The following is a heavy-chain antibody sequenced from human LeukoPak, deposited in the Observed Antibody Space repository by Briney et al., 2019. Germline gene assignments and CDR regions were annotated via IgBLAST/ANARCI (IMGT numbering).Heavy chain of an antibody. CDR3: ARDGPYCSGGSCYWNYYYGMDV. D-gene: IGHD2-15*01. J-gene: IGHJ6*02. V-gene: IGHV3-21*01. Sequence: GGSLRLSCAASGFTFSSYSMNWVRQAPGKGLEWVSSISSSSSYIYYADSVKGRFTISRDSAKNSLYLQMNSLRAEDTAVYYCARDGPYCSGGSCYWNYYYGMDVWGQGTTVTVSS. CDR1: GFTFSSYS. CDR2: ISSSSSYI.